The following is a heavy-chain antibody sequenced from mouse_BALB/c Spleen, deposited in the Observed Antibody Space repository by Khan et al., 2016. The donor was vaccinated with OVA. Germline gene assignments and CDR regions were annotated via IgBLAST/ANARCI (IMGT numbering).Heavy chain of an antibody. CDR1: GFNIKDTY. Sequence: VQLQQSGAELVKPGASVKLSCTGSGFNIKDTYMHWVKQRPEQGLEWIGRIDPANGDTKYGPKFQDKATLTADTSSNTAYLQLSSLTSEDTAVYYCATLYGNLFAYWGQGTLVSVS. V-gene: IGHV14-3*02. CDR3: ATLYGNLFAY. J-gene: IGHJ3*01. CDR2: IDPANGDT. D-gene: IGHD2-1*01.